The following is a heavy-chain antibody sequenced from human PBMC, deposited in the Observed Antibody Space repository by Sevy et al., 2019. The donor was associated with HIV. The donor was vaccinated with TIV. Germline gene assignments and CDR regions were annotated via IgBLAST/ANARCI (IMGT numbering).Heavy chain of an antibody. J-gene: IGHJ3*02. Sequence: GETLKISCAASGFTFSDYYMHWVRQAPGKGLEWVSLIATAGDTYYPGSVKGRFIVSRDYDKNSLYLQMNRLTAGDTAVYFCARETRLGHAFDIWGQGTLVTVSS. CDR2: IATAGDT. CDR1: GFTFSDYY. V-gene: IGHV3-13*01. CDR3: ARETRLGHAFDI.